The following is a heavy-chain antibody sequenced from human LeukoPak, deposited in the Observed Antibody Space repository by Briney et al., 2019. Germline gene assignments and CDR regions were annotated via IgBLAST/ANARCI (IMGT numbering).Heavy chain of an antibody. CDR3: AMMLFQYCSGGSCYPDY. J-gene: IGHJ4*02. Sequence: GGSLRLSCAASGFTFSSYGMHWVRQAPGKGLEWVAFIRYDGSNKYYADSVKGRFTISRDNSKNTLYLQMNSLRAEDTAVYYCAMMLFQYCSGGSCYPDYWGQGTLVTVSS. D-gene: IGHD2-15*01. CDR1: GFTFSSYG. CDR2: IRYDGSNK. V-gene: IGHV3-30*02.